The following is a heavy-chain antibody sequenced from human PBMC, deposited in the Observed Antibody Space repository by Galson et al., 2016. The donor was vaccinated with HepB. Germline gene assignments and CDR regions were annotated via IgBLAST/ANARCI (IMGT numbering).Heavy chain of an antibody. J-gene: IGHJ6*04. CDR3: VQGSTAPAV. Sequence: SCAASGFTFRNYGMTWVRQAPKKGLEVVSSISRSGDSTDHADSVKGRFTISRDNSKNTLSLQMNSLTADDTAIYYCVQGSTAPAVWGKGTTVTVSS. D-gene: IGHD1-26*01. CDR1: GFTFRNYG. CDR2: ISRSGDST. V-gene: IGHV3-23*01.